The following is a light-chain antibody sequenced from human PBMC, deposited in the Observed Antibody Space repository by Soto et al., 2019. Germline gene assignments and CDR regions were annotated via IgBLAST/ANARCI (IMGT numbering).Light chain of an antibody. CDR3: QQSYTMPYT. Sequence: DIQLTQSPSSLSASVGDRVTITCRASERINSYLNWYKQKPGKAPKLMIYLASSLQTGVPSRFGGSRSGTDFTLTISSLQPEDFATCYCQQSYTMPYTFGQGTKLEI. CDR1: ERINSY. CDR2: LAS. J-gene: IGKJ2*01. V-gene: IGKV1-39*01.